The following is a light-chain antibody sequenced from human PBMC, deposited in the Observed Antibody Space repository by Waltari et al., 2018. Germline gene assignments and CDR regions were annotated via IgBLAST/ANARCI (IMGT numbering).Light chain of an antibody. CDR2: DAS. Sequence: SCRASQCVSSYVAWYQQKSGQAPRLPIYDASNRATGIPARFSGGGSGTDFTLTISSLEPEDFAVYYCQQRSDWLLTFGGGTKVEIK. CDR3: QQRSDWLLT. CDR1: QCVSSY. V-gene: IGKV3-11*01. J-gene: IGKJ4*01.